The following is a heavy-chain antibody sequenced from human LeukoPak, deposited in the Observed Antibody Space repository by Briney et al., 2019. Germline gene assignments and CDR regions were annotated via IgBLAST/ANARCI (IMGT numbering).Heavy chain of an antibody. Sequence: GGSLRLSCVASGFTFSSRDWMTWVRQAPGKGLEWVANIKQDGSEKNYVDSVKGRFTISRDNAKNSVDLQMNSLRAEDTAVYYCASALRIYYYFDYWGQGTLVTVSS. CDR1: GFTFSSRDW. CDR2: IKQDGSEK. J-gene: IGHJ4*02. D-gene: IGHD1-26*01. V-gene: IGHV3-7*03. CDR3: ASALRIYYYFDY.